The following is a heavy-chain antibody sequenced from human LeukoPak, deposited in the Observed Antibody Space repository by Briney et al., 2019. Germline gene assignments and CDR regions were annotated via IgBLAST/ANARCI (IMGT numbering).Heavy chain of an antibody. CDR3: ARDSGVGMATTFSILDI. CDR2: IRYDGSNK. D-gene: IGHD5-24*01. Sequence: PGGSLRLSCAASGFTFNNYGMHWVRQAPGKGLEWVAFIRYDGSNKYYADSVKGRLTISRDNSKNTLYLQMDSLRTEDTAVYYCARDSGVGMATTFSILDIWGQGTMVTVSS. V-gene: IGHV3-30*02. CDR1: GFTFNNYG. J-gene: IGHJ3*02.